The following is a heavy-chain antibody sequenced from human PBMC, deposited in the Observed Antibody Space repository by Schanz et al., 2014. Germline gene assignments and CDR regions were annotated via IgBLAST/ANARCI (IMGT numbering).Heavy chain of an antibody. CDR2: INPSGGST. CDR3: AKDVRPVANTVHFYYMDV. CDR1: GYTFTSDS. V-gene: IGHV1-46*01. Sequence: QVQLVQSGAEVKKPGASVKVSCKASGYTFTSDSMHWVRQAPGQGLEWMGMINPSGGSTTYAQKFQGRVTMTRDTSTSTVYMELSSLRSEDTAVYYCAKDVRPVANTVHFYYMDVWGRGTLVTVSS. D-gene: IGHD6-19*01. J-gene: IGHJ2*01.